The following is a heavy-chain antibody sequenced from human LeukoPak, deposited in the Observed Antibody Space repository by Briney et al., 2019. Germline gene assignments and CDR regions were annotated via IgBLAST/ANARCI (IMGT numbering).Heavy chain of an antibody. D-gene: IGHD3-10*01. CDR2: FSGSGGST. CDR1: GFTFSSYS. Sequence: GGSLRLSCAASGFTFSSYSMNWVRQAPGKGLEWVSAFSGSGGSTYYADSVKGRFTISRDNSKSTLYLQMNSLRAEDTAVYYCAKGIYYYYYMDVWGQGTTVTVSS. CDR3: AKGIYYYYYMDV. V-gene: IGHV3-23*01. J-gene: IGHJ6*03.